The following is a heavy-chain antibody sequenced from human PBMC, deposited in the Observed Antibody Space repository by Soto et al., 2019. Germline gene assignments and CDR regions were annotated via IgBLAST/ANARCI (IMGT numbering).Heavy chain of an antibody. CDR3: AGDVDQWLVLSNYYYGMDV. V-gene: IGHV3-21*01. D-gene: IGHD6-19*01. CDR2: ISSSSSYI. Sequence: GGSLRLSCAASGFTFSSYSMNWVRQAPGKGLEWVSSISSSSSYIYYADSVKGRFTISRDNAKNSLYLQMNSLRAEDTAVYYCAGDVDQWLVLSNYYYGMDVWGQGTTVTVSS. J-gene: IGHJ6*02. CDR1: GFTFSSYS.